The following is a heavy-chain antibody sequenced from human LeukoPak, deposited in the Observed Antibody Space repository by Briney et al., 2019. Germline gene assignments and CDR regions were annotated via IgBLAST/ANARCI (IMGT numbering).Heavy chain of an antibody. V-gene: IGHV3-9*01. D-gene: IGHD3-10*01. CDR3: AKDMAGFIGSLDY. Sequence: GGSLRLSCAASGFTFDDYALHWVRQAPGKGLGWVSGISWNSGSIGYADSVKGRFTISRDNAKNSLYLQMNSLRAEDTALYYCAKDMAGFIGSLDYWGQGTLVTVSS. J-gene: IGHJ4*02. CDR2: ISWNSGSI. CDR1: GFTFDDYA.